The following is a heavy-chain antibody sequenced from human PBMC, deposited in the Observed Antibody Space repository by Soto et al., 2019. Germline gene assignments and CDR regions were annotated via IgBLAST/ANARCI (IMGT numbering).Heavy chain of an antibody. Sequence: GGSLRLSCVASGFTFKNYDMRWVRQAPGKGLEWVSGISGSGAITYYADSVKGRFSISRDNSKNTLYLQLNSLRAEDTAIYYCAKDLQFRSYYESAGHYNNWGQGTLVTVSS. D-gene: IGHD3-10*01. CDR1: GFTFKNYD. V-gene: IGHV3-23*01. J-gene: IGHJ1*01. CDR3: AKDLQFRSYYESAGHYNN. CDR2: ISGSGAIT.